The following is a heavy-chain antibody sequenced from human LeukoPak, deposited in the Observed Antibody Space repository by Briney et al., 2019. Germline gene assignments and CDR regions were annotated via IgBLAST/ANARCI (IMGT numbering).Heavy chain of an antibody. J-gene: IGHJ3*02. CDR3: ARDHDYESSGYYFDAFDI. Sequence: GESLRLSCAASGFTLSNYAMHWVRQAPGKGLGWVAVISYDGSNKYYADSVKGRFTISRDSSKNTLYLQMSSLRAEDTALYYCARDHDYESSGYYFDAFDIWGQGTMVTVSS. V-gene: IGHV3-30-3*01. CDR1: GFTLSNYA. CDR2: ISYDGSNK. D-gene: IGHD3-22*01.